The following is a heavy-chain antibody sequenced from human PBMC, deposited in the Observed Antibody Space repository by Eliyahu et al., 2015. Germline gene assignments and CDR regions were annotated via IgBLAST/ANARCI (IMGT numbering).Heavy chain of an antibody. Sequence: QVQLQESGPGLVKPSQTLSLTCTVXGGSITRGSYYWSWIRQPAGKGLEWIGRGYTRGSTNYNPSLKSRVTISEDTSKNQFSLRLSSVTAADTAVYYCARGGYGYAYYFDYWGQGTLVTVSS. D-gene: IGHD5-18*01. J-gene: IGHJ4*02. CDR3: ARGGYGYAYYFDY. V-gene: IGHV4-61*02. CDR1: GGSITRGSYY. CDR2: GYTRGST.